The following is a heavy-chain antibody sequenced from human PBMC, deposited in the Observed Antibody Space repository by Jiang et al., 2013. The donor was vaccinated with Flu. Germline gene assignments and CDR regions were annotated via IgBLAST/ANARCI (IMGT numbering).Heavy chain of an antibody. V-gene: IGHV3-53*01. CDR1: GFTVSGNY. D-gene: IGHD7-27*01. CDR2: IYSDGST. Sequence: SGGGLIQPGGSLRLSCAASGFTVSGNYMSWVRQAPGKGLEWVSVIYSDGSTYYGDSVEGRFTISRDNSKNTLYLQMNSLRADDTAVYYCARALTWGKYGSNLYYFDYWGQGTLVTVSS. J-gene: IGHJ4*02. CDR3: ARALTWGKYGSNLYYFDY.